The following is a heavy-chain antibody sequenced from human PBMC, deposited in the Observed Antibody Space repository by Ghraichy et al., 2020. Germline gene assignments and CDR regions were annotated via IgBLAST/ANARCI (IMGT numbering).Heavy chain of an antibody. Sequence: GGSLRLSCAASGFTVSTNYMSWVRQAPGKGLECVSIIYSVGSTFYADSVKGRFTISRDNSKNTLYIQMSSLRADDTAVYYCARIGSYAFRDWGQGTLVTVSS. J-gene: IGHJ4*02. D-gene: IGHD5-18*01. V-gene: IGHV3-53*01. CDR1: GFTVSTNY. CDR3: ARIGSYAFRD. CDR2: IYSVGST.